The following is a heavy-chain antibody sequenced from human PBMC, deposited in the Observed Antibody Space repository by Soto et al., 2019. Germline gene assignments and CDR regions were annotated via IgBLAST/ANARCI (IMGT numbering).Heavy chain of an antibody. CDR2: MNPNSGNT. V-gene: IGHV1-8*01. CDR3: TTDPVTMIVVVPSSG. J-gene: IGHJ4*02. CDR1: GYTFTSYD. Sequence: ASVKVSCKASGYTFTSYDINWVRQATGQGPEWMGWMNPNSGNTGYAQKFQGRVTMTRNTSISTAYMELSSLKTEDTAVYYCTTDPVTMIVVVPSSGWGQGTLVTVSS. D-gene: IGHD3-22*01.